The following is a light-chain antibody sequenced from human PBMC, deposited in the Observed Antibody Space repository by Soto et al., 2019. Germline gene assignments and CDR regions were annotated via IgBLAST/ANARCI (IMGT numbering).Light chain of an antibody. Sequence: IQMTQSPSSLSASVGDRVTITCRARQDIRNDLDWYQQKPGKAPKRLIYAASSLQNGAPSRFSGSGSGTEFTLTISSLQPEDFATYYCLQRDTYSVGGRTKVEIK. CDR3: LQRDTYS. V-gene: IGKV1-17*01. J-gene: IGKJ4*01. CDR1: QDIRND. CDR2: AAS.